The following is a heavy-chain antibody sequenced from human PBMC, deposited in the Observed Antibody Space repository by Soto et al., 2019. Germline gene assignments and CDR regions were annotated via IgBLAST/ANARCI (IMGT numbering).Heavy chain of an antibody. D-gene: IGHD3-9*01. V-gene: IGHV3-23*01. CDR1: GFTFSSYA. CDR3: AKGLRGYFDIVTGYFDAFDI. Sequence: EVQLLESGGGLVQPGGSLRLSCAASGFTFSSYAMSWVRQAPGKGLEWVSAISGSGGSTYYADSVKGRFTISGDNSKNPLYLQMNSLRAEDTAVYYCAKGLRGYFDIVTGYFDAFDIWGQGTMVNVSS. CDR2: ISGSGGST. J-gene: IGHJ3*02.